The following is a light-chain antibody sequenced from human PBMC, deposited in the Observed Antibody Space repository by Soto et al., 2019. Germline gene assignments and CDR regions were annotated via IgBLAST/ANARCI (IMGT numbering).Light chain of an antibody. CDR2: GAS. J-gene: IGKJ2*01. Sequence: EIVLTQSPGTLSLSPGERATLSCRASQSVSRSFLAWYQQKPGQAPRLLIYGASSRATGIPDRFSGSGSGTDFTLTISRLEPEDSALYYCQPYDTSPRTFGQGTKLEI. CDR3: QPYDTSPRT. V-gene: IGKV3-20*01. CDR1: QSVSRSF.